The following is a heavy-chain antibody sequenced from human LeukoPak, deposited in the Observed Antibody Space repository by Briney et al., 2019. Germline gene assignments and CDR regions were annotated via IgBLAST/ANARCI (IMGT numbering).Heavy chain of an antibody. CDR2: IRYDGSKT. J-gene: IGHJ5*02. CDR3: AGEFGVTTKFDP. Sequence: TGGSLRLSCAASGFDLSRNGMHWVRQAPGKGLEWVSFIRYDGSKTFYGDSVTGRFTISRDNSKNTLYLQMNSLRGEDTAVYYCAGEFGVTTKFDPWGQGTLVTVSS. D-gene: IGHD4-17*01. CDR1: GFDLSRNG. V-gene: IGHV3-30*02.